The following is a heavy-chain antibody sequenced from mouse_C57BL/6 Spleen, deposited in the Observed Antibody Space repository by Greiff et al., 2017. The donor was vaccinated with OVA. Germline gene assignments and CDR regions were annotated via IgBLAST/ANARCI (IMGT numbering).Heavy chain of an antibody. Sequence: VQLQQPGAELVKPWASVKLSCKASGYTFTSYWMHWVKQRPGQGLEWIGMIHPNSGSTNYNEKFKSKATLTVDKSSSTAYMQLSSLTSEDSAVYYCARSVDYYGSSYAMDYWGQGTSVTVSS. V-gene: IGHV1-64*01. CDR1: GYTFTSYW. CDR3: ARSVDYYGSSYAMDY. J-gene: IGHJ4*01. CDR2: IHPNSGST. D-gene: IGHD1-1*01.